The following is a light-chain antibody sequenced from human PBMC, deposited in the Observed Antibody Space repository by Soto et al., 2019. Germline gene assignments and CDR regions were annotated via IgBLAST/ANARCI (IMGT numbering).Light chain of an antibody. CDR3: LQHNNYPRT. CDR2: AAS. V-gene: IGKV1-17*01. J-gene: IGKJ1*01. CDR1: QAIRND. Sequence: QMTQSPSSLSGSVGDRVTITCRASQAIRNDLAWYQQKPGKASKRLIYAASSLQSGVPSRFSGSGSGTEFTLTISSLQPEDFATYYCLQHNNYPRTFGQGTKVDIK.